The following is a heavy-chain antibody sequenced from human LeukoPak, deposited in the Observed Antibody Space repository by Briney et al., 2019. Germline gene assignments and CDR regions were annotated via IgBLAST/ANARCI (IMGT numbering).Heavy chain of an antibody. V-gene: IGHV4-39*01. J-gene: IGHJ6*03. CDR1: GGSISSSDYY. CDR3: ARIPGYSYGYYYYYYMDV. CDR2: IHYSGKT. Sequence: SETLSLTCTVSGGSISSSDYYWGWIRQPPGKGLEWIGGIHYSGKTYYNPSLKSRITISVDTSKNQFSLKLSSVTAADTAVYYCARIPGYSYGYYYYYYMDVWGKGTTVTISS. D-gene: IGHD5-18*01.